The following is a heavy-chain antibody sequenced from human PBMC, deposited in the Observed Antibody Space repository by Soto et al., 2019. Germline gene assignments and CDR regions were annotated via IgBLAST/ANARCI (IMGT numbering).Heavy chain of an antibody. CDR1: GYTFTGHH. CDR3: ARGEEQLVQDHYGMDV. V-gene: IGHV1-2*02. D-gene: IGHD6-6*01. J-gene: IGHJ6*02. CDR2: INPDSGGT. Sequence: QVQLVQSGAEVKKPGASVKVSCKASGYTFTGHHMHWVRQAPGQGLEWMGWINPDSGGTNYAQKFQGRVTMTRDTSITTAYMELSRLRSDDTAVYYCARGEEQLVQDHYGMDVWGQGTTVTVSS.